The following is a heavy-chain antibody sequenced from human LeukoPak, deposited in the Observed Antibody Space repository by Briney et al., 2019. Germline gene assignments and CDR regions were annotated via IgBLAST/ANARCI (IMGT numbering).Heavy chain of an antibody. CDR3: AMRRYCSGGSCYLMGAFDI. CDR1: GGTFTSYA. CDR2: IIPIFGTA. V-gene: IGHV1-69*05. D-gene: IGHD2-15*01. J-gene: IGHJ3*02. Sequence: SVKVSCKASGGTFTSYAISWVPQAPGQGLEWMGRIIPIFGTANYAQKFQGRVTITTDESTSTAYMELSSLRSEDTAVYYCAMRRYCSGGSCYLMGAFDIWGQGTMVTVSS.